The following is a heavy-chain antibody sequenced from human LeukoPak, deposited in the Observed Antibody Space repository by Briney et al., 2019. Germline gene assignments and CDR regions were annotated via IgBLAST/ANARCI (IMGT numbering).Heavy chain of an antibody. CDR3: AKEDLTAEDIVVVPAAFDY. Sequence: GGSLRLSCAASGFTFSTYSMNWVRQAPGKGLEWVSSISSSSTYIYYADSVKGRFTISRDNAKNSLSLQMNSLRAEDTAVYYCAKEDLTAEDIVVVPAAFDYWGQGTLVTVSS. D-gene: IGHD2-2*01. V-gene: IGHV3-21*01. CDR2: ISSSSTYI. CDR1: GFTFSTYS. J-gene: IGHJ4*02.